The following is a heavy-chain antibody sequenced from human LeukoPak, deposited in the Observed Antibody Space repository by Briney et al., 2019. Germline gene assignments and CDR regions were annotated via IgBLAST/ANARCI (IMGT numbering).Heavy chain of an antibody. CDR1: GFTFSSYA. D-gene: IGHD6-19*01. CDR3: AKDASWAVAGSFDY. CDR2: ISYDGSNK. Sequence: GGSLRLSCAASGFTFSSYAMHWVRQAPGKGLEWVAVISYDGSNKYYADSVKGRFTISRDNSKNTLYLQMNSLRAEDTAVYYCAKDASWAVAGSFDYWGQGTLVTVSS. J-gene: IGHJ4*02. V-gene: IGHV3-30*04.